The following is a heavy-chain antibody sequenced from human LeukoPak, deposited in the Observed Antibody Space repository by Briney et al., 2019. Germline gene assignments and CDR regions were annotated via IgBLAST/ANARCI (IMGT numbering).Heavy chain of an antibody. CDR3: AKDVAARPMYYFDY. J-gene: IGHJ4*02. Sequence: GGSLRLSCAASGFTFDDYAMHWVRQAPGKGLEWVSGISWNSGSIGYADSVKGRFTISRENAKNSLYLQMNSLRAEDTALYYCAKDVAARPMYYFDYWGQGALVTVSS. D-gene: IGHD6-6*01. CDR1: GFTFDDYA. CDR2: ISWNSGSI. V-gene: IGHV3-9*01.